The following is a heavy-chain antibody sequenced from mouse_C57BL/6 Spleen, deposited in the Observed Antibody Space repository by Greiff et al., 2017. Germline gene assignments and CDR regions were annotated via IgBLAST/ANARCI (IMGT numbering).Heavy chain of an antibody. J-gene: IGHJ3*01. D-gene: IGHD4-1*01. CDR2: ISSGGSYT. CDR3: AREGTGKAY. Sequence: EVKLMESGGDLVKPGGSLKLSCAASGFTFSSYGMSWVRQTPDKRLEWVATISSGGSYTYYPDSVKGRFTISRDNAKNTLYLQMSSLESEDTAMYYCAREGTGKAYWGQGTLVTVSA. CDR1: GFTFSSYG. V-gene: IGHV5-6*01.